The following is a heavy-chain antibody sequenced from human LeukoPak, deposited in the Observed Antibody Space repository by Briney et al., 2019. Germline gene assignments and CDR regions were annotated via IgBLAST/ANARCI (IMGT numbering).Heavy chain of an antibody. CDR3: ARIDGYNSYYFDY. V-gene: IGHV1-2*02. J-gene: IGHJ4*02. CDR2: INPNSGGT. CDR1: GYTFTGYY. Sequence: GASVKVSCKASGYTFTGYYMHWVRQAPGQGLEWMGWINPNSGGTNYAQKFQGRVTMTRDTSISTAYMELSRLRSDDTAVYYCARIDGYNSYYFDYWGQGTLVTVSS. D-gene: IGHD5-24*01.